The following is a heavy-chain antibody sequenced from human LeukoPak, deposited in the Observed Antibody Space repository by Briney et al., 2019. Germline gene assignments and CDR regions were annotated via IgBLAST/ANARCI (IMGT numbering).Heavy chain of an antibody. CDR1: GYSISSGYY. Sequence: PSETLSLTCAVSGYSISSGYYWGWIRQSPGTGLEWIGSVYHSGSTYYNPSLQSRVTISVDTSKNQFSLNLSSVTAADTAVYYCARDRATTVTTGAFDIWGRGTMVTVSS. CDR2: VYHSGST. J-gene: IGHJ3*02. CDR3: ARDRATTVTTGAFDI. V-gene: IGHV4-38-2*02. D-gene: IGHD4-17*01.